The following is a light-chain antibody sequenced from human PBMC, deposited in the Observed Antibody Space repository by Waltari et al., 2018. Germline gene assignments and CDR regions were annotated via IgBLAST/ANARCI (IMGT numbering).Light chain of an antibody. Sequence: DTQMTQSPSSLSASVGDRVTITCRASQTISIYLNWYQQKPGKAPKLLIYAASSLQSGVPSRFSGSGSVTDFTLTISSLQPEDSATYYCQQSNNTPFTFGPGTKVDIK. CDR1: QTISIY. CDR2: AAS. V-gene: IGKV1-39*01. CDR3: QQSNNTPFT. J-gene: IGKJ3*01.